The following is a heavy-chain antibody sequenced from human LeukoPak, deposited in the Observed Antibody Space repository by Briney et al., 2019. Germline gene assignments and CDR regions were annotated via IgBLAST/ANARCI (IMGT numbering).Heavy chain of an antibody. V-gene: IGHV3-23*01. CDR1: LFTLRSYA. D-gene: IGHD6-13*01. CDR3: AKVNGSNWYAIFDY. CDR2: MSGSGGST. J-gene: IGHJ4*02. Sequence: VGSLRLSRAASLFTLRSYAMCWVRQAPARGLGGVSGMSGSGGSTYYPGSVRGRFTISSDNSKNTLYLPINSLRDKARAIYFCAKVNGSNWYAIFDYWGQRTLVSVST.